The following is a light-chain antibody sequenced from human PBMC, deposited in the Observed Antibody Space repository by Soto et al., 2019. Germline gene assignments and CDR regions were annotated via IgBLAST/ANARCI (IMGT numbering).Light chain of an antibody. CDR2: DVS. Sequence: QSALTQPASVSGSPGQSITISCTGTSSDVGGYNYVSWYQQHPGKAPKLMIYDVSNRPSGVSNRFSGSKSGNTASLTISGLQAEDEADYNCSSYISSYTLVFGGGTKLTVL. CDR1: SSDVGGYNY. CDR3: SSYISSYTLV. J-gene: IGLJ2*01. V-gene: IGLV2-14*01.